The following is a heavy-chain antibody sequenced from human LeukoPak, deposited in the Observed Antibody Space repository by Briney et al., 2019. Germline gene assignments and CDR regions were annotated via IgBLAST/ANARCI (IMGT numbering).Heavy chain of an antibody. CDR2: IRYDGSKK. CDR1: GFTFGSYG. V-gene: IGHV3-30*02. Sequence: GGTLRLSCAASGFTFGSYGMHWVRHAPGKGLEWVAFIRYDGSKKYYADSVKGRFTISRDNSKNTLYLQMNSLRAEDTAVYYCAKDGVDIVVVPAALHYYYYMDVWGKGTTVTVSS. CDR3: AKDGVDIVVVPAALHYYYYMDV. D-gene: IGHD2-2*02. J-gene: IGHJ6*03.